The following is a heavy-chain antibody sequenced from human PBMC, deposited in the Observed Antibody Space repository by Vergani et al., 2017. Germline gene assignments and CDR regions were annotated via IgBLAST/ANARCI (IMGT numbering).Heavy chain of an antibody. CDR1: GYSFNNYA. V-gene: IGHV7-4-1*01. CDR3: AGAKRCRLAVGATDS. Sequence: QEQLVQSGSELKKPGASVKVSCKASGYSFNNYAIHCVRQAPGQGLEWMGWINPTTGNPTYARAFTGRFVFSLDTSISTAYLQMGSLKAEDTAVYFCAGAKRCRLAVGATDSWGQGTLLTVSS. D-gene: IGHD6-19*01. CDR2: INPTTGNP. J-gene: IGHJ4*02.